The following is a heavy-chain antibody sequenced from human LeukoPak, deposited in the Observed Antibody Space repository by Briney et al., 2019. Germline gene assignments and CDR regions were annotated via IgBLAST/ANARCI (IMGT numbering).Heavy chain of an antibody. CDR1: GGSISSGGYY. D-gene: IGHD3-22*01. J-gene: IGHJ4*02. Sequence: SETLSLTCTVSGGSISSGGYYWSWIRQPPGKGLEWIGYIYYSGSTNYNPSLKSRVTISVDTSKNQFSLKLSSVTAADTAVYYCARGPITMIVVNWGQGTLVTVSS. CDR2: IYYSGST. CDR3: ARGPITMIVVN. V-gene: IGHV4-61*08.